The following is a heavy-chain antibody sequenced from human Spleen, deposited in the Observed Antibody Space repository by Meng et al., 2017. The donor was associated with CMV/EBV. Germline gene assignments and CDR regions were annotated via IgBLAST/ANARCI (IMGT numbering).Heavy chain of an antibody. CDR1: GFTVSSNY. CDR2: IYSGGST. Sequence: GGSLRLSCAASGFTVSSNYMSWVRQAPGKGLEWVSVIYSGGSTYYADSVKVRFTISRDNSKNTLYLQMNSLRAEDTAVYYCARDPGVVGATRSAFNIWGQGTMVTVSS. CDR3: ARDPGVVGATRSAFNI. J-gene: IGHJ3*02. V-gene: IGHV3-66*02. D-gene: IGHD1-26*01.